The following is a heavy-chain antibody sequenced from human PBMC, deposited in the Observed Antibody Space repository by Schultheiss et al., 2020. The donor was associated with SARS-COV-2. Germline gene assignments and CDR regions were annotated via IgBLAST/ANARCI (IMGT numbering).Heavy chain of an antibody. CDR2: INHSGST. Sequence: SETLSLTCTVYGGSFSGYYWSWIRQPPGKGLEWIGEINHSGSTYYNPSLKSRVTISVDTSKNQFSLKLSSVTAADTAVYYCARLGAAAVGFQHWGQGTLVTVSS. CDR1: GGSFSGYY. J-gene: IGHJ1*01. D-gene: IGHD6-13*01. V-gene: IGHV4-34*01. CDR3: ARLGAAAVGFQH.